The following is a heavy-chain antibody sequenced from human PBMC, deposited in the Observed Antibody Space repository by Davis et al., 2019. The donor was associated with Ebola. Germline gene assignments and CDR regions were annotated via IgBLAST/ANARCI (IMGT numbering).Heavy chain of an antibody. Sequence: GESLKISCAASGFTFSSYSMNWVRQAPGKGLEWVPCISTRGYTIYYADSVKGRFTISRDNAKNSLYLQMNSLRAEDTAVYYCARGEYYYDSSGPDVFDYWGQGTLVTVSS. CDR1: GFTFSSYS. V-gene: IGHV3-48*04. CDR2: ISTRGYTI. D-gene: IGHD3-22*01. CDR3: ARGEYYYDSSGPDVFDY. J-gene: IGHJ4*02.